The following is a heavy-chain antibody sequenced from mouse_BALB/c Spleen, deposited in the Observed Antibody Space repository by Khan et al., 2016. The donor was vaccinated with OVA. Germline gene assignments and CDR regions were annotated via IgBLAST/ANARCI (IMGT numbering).Heavy chain of an antibody. Sequence: QVQLQQPGAELVKPGASVKLSCKASGYPLTSYWLHWVKQRPGQGPEWIGEIDPSDSYTNYNQKFEGRATLTVDKSSSTTYMYLSSLTSEDSAVYYCVRSFRYCSSTWLAYWGQGTLVTVSS. J-gene: IGHJ3*01. CDR1: GYPLTSYW. D-gene: IGHD1-1*01. CDR3: VRSFRYCSSTWLAY. CDR2: IDPSDSYT. V-gene: IGHV1-69*02.